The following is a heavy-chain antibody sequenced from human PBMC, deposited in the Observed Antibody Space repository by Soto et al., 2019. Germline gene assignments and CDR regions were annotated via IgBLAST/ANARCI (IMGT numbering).Heavy chain of an antibody. CDR3: ASIGDYYGMDV. V-gene: IGHV1-69*13. J-gene: IGHJ6*02. D-gene: IGHD3-10*01. CDR2: IIPIYGTA. CDR1: RGTFSSYV. Sequence: SVKVSCKASRGTFSSYVLSWVRQAPGQGLEWMGGIIPIYGTANYAQKFQDRVTITADESTSTAYMELSSLRSEDTAVYYCASIGDYYGMDVWGQGTTVTVSS.